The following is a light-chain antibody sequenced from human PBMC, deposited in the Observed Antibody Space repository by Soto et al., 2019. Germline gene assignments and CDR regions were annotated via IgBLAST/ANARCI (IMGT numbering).Light chain of an antibody. CDR3: QQSHGIPDI. CDR2: AVS. V-gene: IGKV1-39*01. J-gene: IGKJ2*01. CDR1: QSISGY. Sequence: DIQMTQSPSSLSASVGDRVTITCRASQSISGYVNWYQQKPGKAPELLIYAVSNLQSGVPSRFGGSGSGTDFTLTISSLQPEDFAPYYCQQSHGIPDIFGQGTKLEIK.